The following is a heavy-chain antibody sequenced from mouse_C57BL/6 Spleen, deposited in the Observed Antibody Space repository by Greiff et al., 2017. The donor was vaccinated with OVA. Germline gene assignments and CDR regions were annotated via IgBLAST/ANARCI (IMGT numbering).Heavy chain of an antibody. CDR2: INPGSGGT. CDR1: GYAFTNYL. D-gene: IGHD3-3*01. V-gene: IGHV1-54*01. Sequence: VMLVESGAELVRPGTSVKVSCKASGYAFTNYLIEWVKQRPGQGLEWIGVINPGSGGTNYNEKFKGKATLTADKSSSTAYMQLSSLTAEDSAVYFCASGTWEGYAMDYWGQGTSVTVSS. CDR3: ASGTWEGYAMDY. J-gene: IGHJ4*01.